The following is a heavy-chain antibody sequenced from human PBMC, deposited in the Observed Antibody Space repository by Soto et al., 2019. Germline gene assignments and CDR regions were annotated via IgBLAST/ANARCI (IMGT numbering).Heavy chain of an antibody. CDR3: ARQGFGDLHGLVDV. CDR2: ISYRWGT. Sequence: QVQLQQSGPRLVKPSETLSLTCTVSGGSLRNYYCSWFRQPPGKGLEWVAYISYRWGTFSNPSLQSRVTMSVSRSNDQCSLMLNSVTAADTAVYYCARQGFGDLHGLVDVWGQGTTVTVSS. D-gene: IGHD3-10*01. CDR1: GGSLRNYY. J-gene: IGHJ6*02. V-gene: IGHV4-59*08.